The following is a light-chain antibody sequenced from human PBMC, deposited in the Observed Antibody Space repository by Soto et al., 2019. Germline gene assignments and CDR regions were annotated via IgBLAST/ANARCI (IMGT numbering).Light chain of an antibody. Sequence: DIQMTQSPSSLSASVGDRFTITCRSSQSFSTYLAWYQQKPGKVPKLLISGISTLQSGVPSRFSGSGYGTEFTLTISNLQPEDVATYYCQKYNTAPLTFGGGTKVDIK. CDR3: QKYNTAPLT. CDR1: QSFSTY. J-gene: IGKJ4*01. V-gene: IGKV1-27*01. CDR2: GIS.